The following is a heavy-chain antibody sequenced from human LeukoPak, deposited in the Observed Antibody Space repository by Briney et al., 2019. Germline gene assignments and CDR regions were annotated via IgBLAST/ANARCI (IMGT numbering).Heavy chain of an antibody. D-gene: IGHD3-16*01. Sequence: ESLSLTCAVHGGSFTYYYWIWIRQSPGKGLEWIGEIKHSENSNYNPSLKSRVSMSVDTSKREFSLKFNSVTAADAAVYYCGRGRFWGFDIWGQGTMVTVSP. CDR1: GGSFTYYY. J-gene: IGHJ3*02. V-gene: IGHV4-34*01. CDR2: IKHSENS. CDR3: GRGRFWGFDI.